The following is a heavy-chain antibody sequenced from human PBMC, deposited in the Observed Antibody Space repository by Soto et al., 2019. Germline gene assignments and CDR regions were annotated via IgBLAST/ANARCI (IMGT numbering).Heavy chain of an antibody. CDR3: ATTARFGSGADHFDY. Sequence: ASVKVSCKASGGTFSSYAISWVRQAPGQGLEWMGGIIPIFGTANYAQKFQGRVTITADKSKNTLYLQMSSLRAEDTAVYYCATTARFGSGADHFDYWGQGSLVTVSS. CDR1: GGTFSSYA. CDR2: IIPIFGTA. V-gene: IGHV1-69*06. J-gene: IGHJ4*02. D-gene: IGHD3-10*01.